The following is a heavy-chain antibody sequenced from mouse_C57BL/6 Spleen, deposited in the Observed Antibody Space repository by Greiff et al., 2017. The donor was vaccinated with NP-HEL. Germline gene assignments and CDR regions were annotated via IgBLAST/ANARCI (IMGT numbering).Heavy chain of an antibody. CDR3: ARYGNYDFDY. V-gene: IGHV1-69*01. CDR2: IDPSDSYT. CDR1: GYTFTSYW. J-gene: IGHJ2*01. Sequence: QVQLKQPGAELVMPGASVKLSCKASGYTFTSYWMHWVKQRPGQGLEWIGEIDPSDSYTNYNQKFKGKSTLTVDKSSSTAYMQLSSLTSEDSAVYYCARYGNYDFDYWGQGTTLTVSS. D-gene: IGHD2-1*01.